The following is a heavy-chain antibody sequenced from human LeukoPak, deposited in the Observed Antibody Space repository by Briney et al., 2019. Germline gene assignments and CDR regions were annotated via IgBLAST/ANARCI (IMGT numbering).Heavy chain of an antibody. Sequence: SETLSLTCTVSGGSISSYYWSWIRQPPGKGLEWIEYIYYSGSTNYNPSLKSRVTISVDTSKNQFSLKLSSVTAADTAVYYCARWDIEDAFDIWGQGTMVTVSS. CDR3: ARWDIEDAFDI. V-gene: IGHV4-59*01. CDR1: GGSISSYY. D-gene: IGHD1-26*01. CDR2: IYYSGST. J-gene: IGHJ3*02.